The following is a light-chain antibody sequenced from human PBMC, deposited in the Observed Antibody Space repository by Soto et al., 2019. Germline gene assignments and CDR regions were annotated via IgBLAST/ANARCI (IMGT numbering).Light chain of an antibody. V-gene: IGKV1-39*01. CDR2: AAS. Sequence: DIQMTQSPSSLSASVGDRVTITCRASESIARHLNWYQQKPGKAPKLLIYAASSLQNGVPSRFRGGGSGTDFTLTINNLQPEYFAAYYCQQTYSTLSITFGQGTRLQIK. J-gene: IGKJ5*01. CDR1: ESIARH. CDR3: QQTYSTLSIT.